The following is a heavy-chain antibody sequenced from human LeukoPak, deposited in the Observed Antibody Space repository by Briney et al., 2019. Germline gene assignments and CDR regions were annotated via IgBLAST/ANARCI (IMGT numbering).Heavy chain of an antibody. J-gene: IGHJ4*02. CDR1: GFGLSSYE. D-gene: IGHD1-1*01. CDR2: SSSSGTTN. CDR3: ARDWKF. Sequence: GGSLRLSCAASGFGLSSYEMNWVRQAPGKGLEWVSYSSSSGTTNHYADSVKGRFTISRDNAKNSLYPQMNYLRAEDTAVYYCARDWKFWGQGTLVTVSS. V-gene: IGHV3-48*03.